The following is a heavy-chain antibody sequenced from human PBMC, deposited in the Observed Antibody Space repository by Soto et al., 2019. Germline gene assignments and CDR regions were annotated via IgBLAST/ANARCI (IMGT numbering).Heavy chain of an antibody. D-gene: IGHD3-16*02. CDR1: GYNFTSYG. J-gene: IGHJ4*02. Sequence: GASVKVSCKASGYNFTSYGITWVRQAPGQGLEWMGWISGYNGNSNYAQKLRGRVTLTTETSTTTAYMELRSLRSDDTAVYYCARSDPHMITFGGVIVTRTPFYFDYWGQGTLVTVSS. CDR2: ISGYNGNS. CDR3: ARSDPHMITFGGVIVTRTPFYFDY. V-gene: IGHV1-18*01.